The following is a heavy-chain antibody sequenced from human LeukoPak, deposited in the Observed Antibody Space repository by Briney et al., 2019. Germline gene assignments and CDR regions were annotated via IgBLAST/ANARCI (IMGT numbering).Heavy chain of an antibody. CDR3: ATIPSSSDAFDI. V-gene: IGHV3-21*01. J-gene: IGHJ3*02. D-gene: IGHD6-6*01. CDR2: ISSSSSYI. CDR1: GFTFSSYS. Sequence: GGSLRLSCAASGFTFSSYSMNWVRQAPGKGLEWVSSISSSSSYIYYADSVKGRFTISRDNAKNSLYLQMNSLRAEDTAVYYCATIPSSSDAFDIWGRGTMVTVSS.